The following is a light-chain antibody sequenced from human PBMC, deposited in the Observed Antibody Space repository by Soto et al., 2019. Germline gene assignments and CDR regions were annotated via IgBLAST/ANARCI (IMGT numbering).Light chain of an antibody. CDR2: GGS. V-gene: IGKV3D-7*01. Sequence: LTQSPATLSLSPGERATLSCRASQSVDSRFLYWYQQKPGQAPRLLIYGGSARVSGIPARFSGSGAGTNFTLTISSLQPEDFAVYYCHQDDSLPHTFGLGTRLEIK. CDR3: HQDDSLPHT. CDR1: QSVDSRF. J-gene: IGKJ2*01.